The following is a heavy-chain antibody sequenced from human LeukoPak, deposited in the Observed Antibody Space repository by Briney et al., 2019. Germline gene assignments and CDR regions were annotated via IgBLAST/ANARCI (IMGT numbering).Heavy chain of an antibody. V-gene: IGHV3-23*01. CDR3: AKGLERESRLDS. CDR2: ISNSGGST. CDR1: GFTFNTYT. D-gene: IGHD1-1*01. J-gene: IGHJ4*02. Sequence: GGSLRLSCAASGFTFNTYTMYWVRQAPGKGLEWVSGISNSGGSTYYADSVKGRFTISRGNSKNTLYLQMNSLRAEDTALYYCAKGLERESRLDSWDQGTLVTVSS.